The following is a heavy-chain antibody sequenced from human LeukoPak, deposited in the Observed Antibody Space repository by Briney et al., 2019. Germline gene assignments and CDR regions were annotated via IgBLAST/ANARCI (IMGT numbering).Heavy chain of an antibody. CDR2: IKSDGSST. CDR3: VRDGYSYGFMLAFDI. V-gene: IGHV3-74*01. D-gene: IGHD5-18*01. CDR1: GFTFSSYW. J-gene: IGHJ3*02. Sequence: PGGSLRLSCAASGFTFSSYWMHWVRQAPGKGLVWVSRIKSDGSSTSYADSVKGRFTISRDSAKNTLYLQMNSLRAEDTAVYYCVRDGYSYGFMLAFDIWGLGTRVTVSS.